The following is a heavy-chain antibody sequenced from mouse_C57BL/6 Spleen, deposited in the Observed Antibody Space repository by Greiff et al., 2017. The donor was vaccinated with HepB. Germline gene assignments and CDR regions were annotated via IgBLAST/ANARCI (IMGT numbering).Heavy chain of an antibody. D-gene: IGHD2-1*01. V-gene: IGHV1-19*01. J-gene: IGHJ4*01. CDR3: ARGGDYGNYEGYYAMDY. CDR1: GYTFTDYY. Sequence: EVKLQESGPVLVKPGASVEMSCKASGYTFTDYYMNWVKQSHGKSLEWIGVINPYNGGTSYNQKFKGKATLTVDKSSSTAYMELNSLTSEDSAVYYCARGGDYGNYEGYYAMDYWGQGTSVTVSS. CDR2: INPYNGGT.